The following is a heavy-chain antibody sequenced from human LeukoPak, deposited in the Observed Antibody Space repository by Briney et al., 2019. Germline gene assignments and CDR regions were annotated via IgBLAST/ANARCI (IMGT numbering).Heavy chain of an antibody. D-gene: IGHD3-22*01. CDR2: ISSSSSYI. CDR3: ARDLRLLYDSSGYYYFDY. CDR1: GFTFSSYS. Sequence: GGSLRLSCAASGFTFSSYSMNWVRQAPGKGLEWVSSISSSSSYIYYADSVKGRFTISRDNAKNSLYLQMNSLRAEDTAVYYCARDLRLLYDSSGYYYFDYWGQGTLVTVSS. V-gene: IGHV3-21*01. J-gene: IGHJ4*02.